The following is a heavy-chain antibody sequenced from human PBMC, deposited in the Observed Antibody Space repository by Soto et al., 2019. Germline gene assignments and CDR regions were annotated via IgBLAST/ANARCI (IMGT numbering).Heavy chain of an antibody. D-gene: IGHD4-4*01. CDR3: ARSDHSNFPYYYYGMDV. CDR2: IIPIFGTA. J-gene: IGHJ6*02. V-gene: IGHV1-69*01. Sequence: VKVSCKASGGTFSSYAISWVRQAPGQGLEWMGGIIPIFGTANYAQKFQGRVTITADESTSTAYMELSSLRSEDTAVFYCARSDHSNFPYYYYGMDVRGQGTTVTVSS. CDR1: GGTFSSYA.